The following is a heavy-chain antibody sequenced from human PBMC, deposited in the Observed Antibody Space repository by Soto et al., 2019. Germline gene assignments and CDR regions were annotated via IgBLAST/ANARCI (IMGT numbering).Heavy chain of an antibody. CDR3: ARDTVDTAMVTYYYGMDV. Sequence: KSGGSLRLSCAASGFTFSSYSMNWVRQAPGKGLEWVSSISSSSSYIYYADSVKGRFTISRDNAKNSLYLQMNSLRAEDTAVYYCARDTVDTAMVTYYYGMDVWGQGTTVTVSS. CDR1: GFTFSSYS. CDR2: ISSSSSYI. V-gene: IGHV3-21*01. D-gene: IGHD5-18*01. J-gene: IGHJ6*02.